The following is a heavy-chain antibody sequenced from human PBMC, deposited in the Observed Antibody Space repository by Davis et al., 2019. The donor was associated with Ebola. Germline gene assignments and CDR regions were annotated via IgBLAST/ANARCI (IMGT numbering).Heavy chain of an antibody. J-gene: IGHJ4*02. Sequence: GESLKISCAASGFTFSSYAMHWVRQAPGKGLEWVAVISYDGSNKYYADSVKGRFTISRDNSKNTLYLQMNSLRAEDTAVYYCAKGPYYYGSGSFTAFDYWGQGTLVTVSS. D-gene: IGHD3-10*01. CDR2: ISYDGSNK. V-gene: IGHV3-30*04. CDR3: AKGPYYYGSGSFTAFDY. CDR1: GFTFSSYA.